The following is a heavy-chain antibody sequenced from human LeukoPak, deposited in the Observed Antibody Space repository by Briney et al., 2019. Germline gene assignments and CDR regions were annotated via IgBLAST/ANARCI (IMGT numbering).Heavy chain of an antibody. J-gene: IGHJ3*02. CDR3: AKDQKDSSSWYDSTTFDI. CDR1: GGTFSSYA. CDR2: IIPIFGTA. D-gene: IGHD6-13*01. Sequence: SVKVSCKASGGTFSSYAISWVRQAPGQGLEWMGGIIPIFGTANYAQKFQGRVTITADKSTSTAYMELSSLRSEDTAVYYCAKDQKDSSSWYDSTTFDIWGQGTMVTVSS. V-gene: IGHV1-69*06.